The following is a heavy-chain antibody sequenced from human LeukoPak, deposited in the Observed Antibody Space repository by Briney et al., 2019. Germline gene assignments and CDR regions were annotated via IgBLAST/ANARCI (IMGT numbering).Heavy chain of an antibody. CDR3: AREGVEIVEVTASFFFHY. Sequence: PGRSLRLSCAASGFTFSSYGMHWVRQAPGKGLEWVAVIWYDGSNKYYADSVKGRFTISRDNSKNTLYLQMDSLRSDDTAVYYCAREGVEIVEVTASFFFHYWGQGTLVTVSS. J-gene: IGHJ4*02. CDR1: GFTFSSYG. V-gene: IGHV3-33*01. D-gene: IGHD2-21*02. CDR2: IWYDGSNK.